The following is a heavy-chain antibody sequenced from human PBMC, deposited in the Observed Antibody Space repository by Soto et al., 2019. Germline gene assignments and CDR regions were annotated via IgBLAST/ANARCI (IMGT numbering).Heavy chain of an antibody. J-gene: IGHJ4*02. CDR3: ASVGGPSIYGLDLDY. Sequence: ASVKVSCKASGYTFISYGITWVRQAPGQGLEWMGWISVYNGNTNYAQKLQGRLTMTTDTSTSTGYMELRSLRSDDTAVYYCASVGGPSIYGLDLDYWGQGTLVTSPQ. CDR2: ISVYNGNT. V-gene: IGHV1-18*01. D-gene: IGHD3-9*01. CDR1: GYTFISYG.